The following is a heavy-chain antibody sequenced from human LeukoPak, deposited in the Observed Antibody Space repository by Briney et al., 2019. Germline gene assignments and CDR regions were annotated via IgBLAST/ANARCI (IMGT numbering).Heavy chain of an antibody. CDR3: ARDLGDSSGWCDY. D-gene: IGHD6-19*01. CDR1: GYTFTGYY. CDR2: INPNSGGT. V-gene: IGHV1-2*02. J-gene: IGHJ4*02. Sequence: ASVKVSCKASGYTFTGYYMHWVRQAPGQGLEWMGWINPNSGGTNYAQKFQGRVTMTRDTSISTAYMELSRLRSDDTAVYYCARDLGDSSGWCDYWGQGTLVTVSS.